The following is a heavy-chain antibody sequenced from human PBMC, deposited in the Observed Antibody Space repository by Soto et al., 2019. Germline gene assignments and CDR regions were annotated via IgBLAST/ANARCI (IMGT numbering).Heavy chain of an antibody. CDR1: GFSFSSYD. J-gene: IGHJ4*02. D-gene: IGHD3-22*01. Sequence: GGSLRLSCAASGFSFSSYDMNWVRQAPGKGLEWVSYITTRSTTIYYADSVKGRFTISRDNAENSLYLQMDSLRAEDTAVYYCARDSYYYDDSGYFPLRKDYWGQGTLVTVSS. V-gene: IGHV3-48*01. CDR3: ARDSYYYDDSGYFPLRKDY. CDR2: ITTRSTTI.